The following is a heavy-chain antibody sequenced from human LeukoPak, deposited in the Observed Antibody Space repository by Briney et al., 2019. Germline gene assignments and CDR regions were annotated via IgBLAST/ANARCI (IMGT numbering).Heavy chain of an antibody. CDR3: ARGVYSAGYAFDI. D-gene: IGHD4-11*01. Sequence: GASVKVSCKASGYTFTSYDINWVRQATGQGLEWMGWMNPNSGNTGYAQKFQGRVTITRNTSISTAYMELSSLRSEDTAVYYCARGVYSAGYAFDIWGQGTMVTVSS. CDR2: MNPNSGNT. J-gene: IGHJ3*02. CDR1: GYTFTSYD. V-gene: IGHV1-8*03.